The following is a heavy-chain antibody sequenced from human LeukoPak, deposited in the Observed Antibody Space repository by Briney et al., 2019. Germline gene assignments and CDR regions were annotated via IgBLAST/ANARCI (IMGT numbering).Heavy chain of an antibody. D-gene: IGHD2-2*01. Sequence: PSETLSLTCTVSGGSISSGSYYWSWIRQPAGKGLEWIGRIYTSGSTNYNPSLKSRVTISVDTSKNQFSLKLSSVTAADTAVYYCARVCSSTSCYPYYFDYWGQGTLVTVSS. V-gene: IGHV4-61*02. CDR3: ARVCSSTSCYPYYFDY. CDR1: GGSISSGSYY. CDR2: IYTSGST. J-gene: IGHJ4*02.